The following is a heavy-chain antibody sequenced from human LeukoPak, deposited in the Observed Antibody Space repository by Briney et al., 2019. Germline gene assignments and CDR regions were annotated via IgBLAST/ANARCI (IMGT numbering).Heavy chain of an antibody. CDR3: ARGDSSSWYYFDY. V-gene: IGHV4-59*01. CDR1: GGSISSYY. D-gene: IGHD6-13*01. J-gene: IGHJ4*02. Sequence: SETLSLTCTVSGGSISSYYWSWIRQPPGKGLEWIAYVYYSGSTNYNPSLKSRVTISVDTSKNQFSLKLSSVTAADTAVYYCARGDSSSWYYFDYWGQGTLVTVSS. CDR2: VYYSGST.